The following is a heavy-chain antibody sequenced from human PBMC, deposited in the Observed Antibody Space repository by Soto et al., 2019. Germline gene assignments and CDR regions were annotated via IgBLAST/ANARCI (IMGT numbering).Heavy chain of an antibody. D-gene: IGHD2-21*02. Sequence: TLSLTCIVSGESISSSSYYWGWIRQPPGKGLEWIGSIYYSGRTYYNPSFKSRVTISIDTSKNQFSLKLSSVTATDTAVYYCARQRTTVVTQAYFDHWGQGALVTVSS. J-gene: IGHJ4*02. V-gene: IGHV4-39*01. CDR3: ARQRTTVVTQAYFDH. CDR2: IYYSGRT. CDR1: GESISSSSYY.